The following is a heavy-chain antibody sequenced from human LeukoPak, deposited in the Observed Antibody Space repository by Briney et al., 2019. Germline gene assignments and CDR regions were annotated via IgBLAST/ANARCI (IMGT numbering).Heavy chain of an antibody. D-gene: IGHD3-22*01. CDR3: ARQDSSGYHPYFDY. V-gene: IGHV4-30-4*01. CDR1: GGSISSGDYY. CDR2: IYYSGST. J-gene: IGHJ4*02. Sequence: SQTLSLTCTVSGGSISSGDYYWSWIRQPPGKGLERIGYIYYSGSTYYNPSLKSRVTISVDTSKNQFSLKLSSVTAADTAVYYCARQDSSGYHPYFDYWGQGTLVTVSS.